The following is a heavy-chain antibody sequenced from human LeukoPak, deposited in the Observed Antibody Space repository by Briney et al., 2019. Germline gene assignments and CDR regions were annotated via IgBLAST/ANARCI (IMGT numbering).Heavy chain of an antibody. D-gene: IGHD3-22*01. CDR2: ISWNSRSI. CDR1: GFTFHDYG. J-gene: IGHJ4*02. V-gene: IGHV3-9*01. Sequence: GGSLRLSCVASGFTFHDYGIHWVRQAPGKGLEWVSGISWNSRSIDYADSVKGRFTFSRDNAKSSLYLQMNSLRVEDTAFYYCAKDSSSGYYRHLDYWGQGIQVTVSS. CDR3: AKDSSSGYYRHLDY.